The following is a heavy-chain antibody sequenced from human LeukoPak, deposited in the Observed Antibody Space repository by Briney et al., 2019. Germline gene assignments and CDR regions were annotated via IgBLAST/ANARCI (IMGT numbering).Heavy chain of an antibody. CDR3: ARAKSGVEYQLLLDWFDP. V-gene: IGHV4-4*07. Sequence: SETLSLTCTVSGGSISSYYWSWVRQPAGKGLEWIGRIYTSGSTNYNPSLKSRVTMSVDTSKNQFSLKLSSVTAADTAVYYCARAKSGVEYQLLLDWFDPWGQGTLVTVSS. CDR2: IYTSGST. D-gene: IGHD2-2*01. CDR1: GGSISSYY. J-gene: IGHJ5*02.